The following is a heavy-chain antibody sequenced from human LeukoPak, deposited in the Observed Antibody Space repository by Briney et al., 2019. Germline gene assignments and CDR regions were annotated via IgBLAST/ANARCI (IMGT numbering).Heavy chain of an antibody. CDR1: RFSFISYA. V-gene: IGHV3-23*01. J-gene: IGHJ4*02. D-gene: IGHD3-22*01. CDR2: INGSGSNT. CDR3: VKSGGTFGYYYDSSGSFDL. Sequence: GGSLRLSCKASRFSFISYAMSWVRQAPGRGPEWVSQINGSGSNTYYADSVKGRFTISRDNAKSTLFLQMNSLRDEDTAVYYCVKSGGTFGYYYDSSGSFDLWSQGTLVTVSS.